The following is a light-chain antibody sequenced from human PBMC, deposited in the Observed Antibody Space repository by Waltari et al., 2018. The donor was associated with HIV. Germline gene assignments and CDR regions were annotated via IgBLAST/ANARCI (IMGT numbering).Light chain of an antibody. CDR1: SGHRLYA. V-gene: IGLV4-69*01. CDR3: QAWGTGMV. Sequence: QLVLTQSPSASVSLGASVRLTCTLDSGHRLYAITWHQRQPAKGPRCRMKGNRDGSVIKGDWITDRFSASTSGAERYLSISSLQSEDEAEYYCQAWGTGMVFGGGTYLTVL. J-gene: IGLJ3*02. CDR2: GNRDGSV.